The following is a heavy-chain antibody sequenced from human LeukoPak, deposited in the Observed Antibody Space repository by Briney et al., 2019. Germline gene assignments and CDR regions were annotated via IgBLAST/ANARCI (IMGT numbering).Heavy chain of an antibody. D-gene: IGHD2-15*01. V-gene: IGHV1-2*02. CDR2: INPNSGGT. J-gene: IGHJ4*02. CDR3: ARVKVGYCSGGSCYFKYYFDY. Sequence: ASVKVSCKASGYTFTGYYMHWVRQAPGQGLEWMGWINPNSGGTNYAQKLQGRVTMTTDTSTSTAYMELRSLRSDDTAVYYCARVKVGYCSGGSCYFKYYFDYWGQGTLVTVSS. CDR1: GYTFTGYY.